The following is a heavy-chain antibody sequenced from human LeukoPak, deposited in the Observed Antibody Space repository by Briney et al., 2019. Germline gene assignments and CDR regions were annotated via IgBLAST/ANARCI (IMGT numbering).Heavy chain of an antibody. D-gene: IGHD2-2*01. CDR1: GYTFTGYY. Sequence: SSVTVSCKASGYTFTGYYMHWLRQAPGQGLEWMGWINPNSGGTNYAQKVQGRDTMTRDTSISTAYMELSRLRSDDTDVYYGARDRGFVVVPAAIDYWGQGTLVTVSS. V-gene: IGHV1-2*02. CDR3: ARDRGFVVVPAAIDY. J-gene: IGHJ4*02. CDR2: INPNSGGT.